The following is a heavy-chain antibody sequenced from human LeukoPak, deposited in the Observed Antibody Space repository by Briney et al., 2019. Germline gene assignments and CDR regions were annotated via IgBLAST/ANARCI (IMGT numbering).Heavy chain of an antibody. Sequence: GESLKISCKGSGYSFTSHWIGWVRQMPGRGLEWMGIIYPGDSDTRYSPSFQGQVTISADKSISTAYLQWSSLKASDTAMYYCARSWRLDKYYFVYWGQGTLVTVSS. J-gene: IGHJ4*02. CDR2: IYPGDSDT. CDR3: ARSWRLDKYYFVY. D-gene: IGHD2-2*03. CDR1: GYSFTSHW. V-gene: IGHV5-51*01.